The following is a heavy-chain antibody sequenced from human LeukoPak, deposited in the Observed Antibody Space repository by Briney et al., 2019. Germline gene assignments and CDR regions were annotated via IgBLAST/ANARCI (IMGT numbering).Heavy chain of an antibody. CDR2: INSDGSNT. CDR1: GFTVRSYW. V-gene: IGHV3-74*01. Sequence: PGGSLRLSFGASGFTVRSYWLDLVRQAPGKGLVWVSRINSDGSNTIYADSVKGRFTISRDNSKNTLSLQMNSLRGEDTAVYYCARDHRYAFDNWGHGTLVTVSS. CDR3: ARDHRYAFDN. J-gene: IGHJ4*01. D-gene: IGHD5-12*01.